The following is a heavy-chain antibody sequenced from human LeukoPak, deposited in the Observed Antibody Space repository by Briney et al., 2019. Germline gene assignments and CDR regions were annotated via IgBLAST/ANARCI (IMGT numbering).Heavy chain of an antibody. D-gene: IGHD5-24*01. Sequence: GGSLRLSCAASGFTFSSYAMHWVRQAPGKGLEWVAVISYDGSNKYYADSVKGRFTISRDNSKNTLYLQMSSLRAEDTAVYYCAREDQMATGDYWGQGTLVTVSS. J-gene: IGHJ4*02. CDR3: AREDQMATGDY. V-gene: IGHV3-30*04. CDR2: ISYDGSNK. CDR1: GFTFSSYA.